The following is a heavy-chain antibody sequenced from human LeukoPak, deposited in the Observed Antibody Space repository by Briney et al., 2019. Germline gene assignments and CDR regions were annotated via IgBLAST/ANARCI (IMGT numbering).Heavy chain of an antibody. V-gene: IGHV1-46*01. Sequence: ASVKVSCKASGYTFTSYYMHWVRQAPGQGLEWMGIINPSGGSTSYAQKFQGRVTMTRDMSTSTVYMELSSLRSEDTAVYYCARENGHSMMVRGVISYWGQGTLVTVSS. CDR3: ARENGHSMMVRGVISY. CDR2: INPSGGST. J-gene: IGHJ4*02. CDR1: GYTFTSYY. D-gene: IGHD3-10*01.